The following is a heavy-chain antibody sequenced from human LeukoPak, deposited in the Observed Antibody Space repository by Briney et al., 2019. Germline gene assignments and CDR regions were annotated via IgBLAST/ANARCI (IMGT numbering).Heavy chain of an antibody. CDR3: ARRTMGYYYYYYMDV. J-gene: IGHJ6*03. D-gene: IGHD3-16*01. Sequence: PSETLSLTCAVYGGFLSDYYWTWIRQPPGKGLEWIGEVNHSGSTNYNPSLKSRLTISVDTSKNQFSLKLTSVTAADTTVFSSARRTMGYYYYYYMDVWGKGTTVTISS. CDR1: GGFLSDYY. V-gene: IGHV4-34*01. CDR2: VNHSGST.